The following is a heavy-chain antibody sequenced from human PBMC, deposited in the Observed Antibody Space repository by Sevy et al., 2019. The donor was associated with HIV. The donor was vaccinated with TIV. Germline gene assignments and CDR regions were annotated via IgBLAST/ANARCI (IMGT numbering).Heavy chain of an antibody. CDR2: DSTSGST. CDR1: SASFSAYY. CDR3: ARDDLVVGGGINWFDP. Sequence: SETLSLTCTVSSASFSAYYWSWIRQPAGKGLEWIGRDSTSGSTNYNPSLKSRVTMSLDTSKNHFSLKLSSVTAADTAIYYCARDDLVVGGGINWFDPWGQGALVTVSS. J-gene: IGHJ5*02. V-gene: IGHV4-4*07. D-gene: IGHD3-10*01.